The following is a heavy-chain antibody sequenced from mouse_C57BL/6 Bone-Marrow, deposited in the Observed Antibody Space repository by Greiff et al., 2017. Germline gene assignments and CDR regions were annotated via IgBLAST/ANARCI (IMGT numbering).Heavy chain of an antibody. J-gene: IGHJ2*01. CDR3: ARHPYGSSNRYFDY. D-gene: IGHD1-1*01. CDR1: GFTFSSYG. V-gene: IGHV5-6*01. CDR2: ISSGGSYT. Sequence: EVQLVESGGDLVKPGGSLKLSCAASGFTFSSYGMSWVRQTPDKRLEWVAAISSGGSYTYYPDSVKGRFTITRDNAKNTQYLQMSSLKSEDTAMYYCARHPYGSSNRYFDYWGQGTTLTVSS.